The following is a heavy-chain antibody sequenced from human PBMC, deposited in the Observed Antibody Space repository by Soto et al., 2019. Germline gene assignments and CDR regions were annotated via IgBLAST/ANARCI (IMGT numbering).Heavy chain of an antibody. CDR1: GYTFTNYY. Sequence: QVQMEQSGAEVKPPGASVNVSCKASGYTFTNYYIHWVRQTPGQGPEWIGVINPSRGLTTYSQRFQGRVSMTRDTSTTTVYMELSSLNSDDTAIYYCARDGVPIAGRSGHFDYWGPATEVTVSS. J-gene: IGHJ4*02. CDR3: ARDGVPIAGRSGHFDY. V-gene: IGHV1-46*01. D-gene: IGHD6-19*01. CDR2: INPSRGLT.